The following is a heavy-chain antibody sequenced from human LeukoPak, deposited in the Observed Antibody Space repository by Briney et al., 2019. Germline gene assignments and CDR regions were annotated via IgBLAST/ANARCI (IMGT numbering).Heavy chain of an antibody. D-gene: IGHD3-10*01. CDR2: IYYSGST. CDR1: GGSVSSGSYY. Sequence: SETLSLTCTVSGGSVSSGSYYWSWIRQPPGKGLEWIGYIYYSGSTNYNPSLKSRVTISVDTSKNQFSLKLSSVTAADTAVYYCARAALLWFGESDYWGQGTLVTVSS. V-gene: IGHV4-61*01. CDR3: ARAALLWFGESDY. J-gene: IGHJ4*02.